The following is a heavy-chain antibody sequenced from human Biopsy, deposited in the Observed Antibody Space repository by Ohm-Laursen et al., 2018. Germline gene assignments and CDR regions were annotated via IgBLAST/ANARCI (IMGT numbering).Heavy chain of an antibody. CDR2: ISSGGGII. CDR3: ERGMRSSPNY. J-gene: IGHJ4*02. V-gene: IGHV3-48*03. CDR1: GFIFSNYA. D-gene: IGHD6-13*01. Sequence: YLRLSCAASGFIFSNYAMNWVRQAPGKGLEWLSYISSGGGIIYYADSVKGRFTISRDNAKNSLFLQMNSLRAEDTAVYYCERGMRSSPNYWGQGTLVTVSS.